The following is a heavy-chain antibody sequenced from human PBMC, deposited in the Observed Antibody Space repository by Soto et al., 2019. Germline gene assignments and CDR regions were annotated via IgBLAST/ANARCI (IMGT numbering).Heavy chain of an antibody. CDR2: IYYSGST. D-gene: IGHD3-3*01. CDR1: GGSISSYY. V-gene: IGHV4-59*01. Sequence: PSETLSLTCTVSGGSISSYYWSWIRQPPGKGLEWIGYIYYSGSTNYNPSLKSRVTISVDTSKNQFSLKLSSVTAADTAVYYCARGALTYYDFWSGYYRDPNWFDPWGQGTLVTVSS. CDR3: ARGALTYYDFWSGYYRDPNWFDP. J-gene: IGHJ5*02.